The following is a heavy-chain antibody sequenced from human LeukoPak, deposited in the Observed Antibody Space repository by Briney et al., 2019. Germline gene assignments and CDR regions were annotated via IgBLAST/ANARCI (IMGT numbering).Heavy chain of an antibody. V-gene: IGHV3-7*01. CDR3: AREGFDWNSRAFDP. Sequence: GGSLRLSCAASGFTFSSYWMSWVRQAPGKGLEWVANIKQDGSEKYYVDSVKGRFTISRDNAKNSLYLQMNSLRAEDTAVYYRAREGFDWNSRAFDPWGQGTLVTVSS. D-gene: IGHD1-7*01. CDR1: GFTFSSYW. J-gene: IGHJ5*02. CDR2: IKQDGSEK.